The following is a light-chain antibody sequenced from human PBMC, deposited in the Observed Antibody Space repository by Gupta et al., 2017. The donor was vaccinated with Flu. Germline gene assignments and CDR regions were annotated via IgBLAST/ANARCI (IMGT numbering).Light chain of an antibody. CDR3: HQDDSSPRT. CDR1: RDVNRTY. CDR2: GAS. Sequence: CTLSWSPGEEASLSCRSSRDVNRTYFAWLQQKPGQAPRVLIYGASIRAAGIPDRFSGSGSGTNFTLTISRLEPEDAAVYYCHQDDSSPRTFGQGTKVEI. V-gene: IGKV3-20*01. J-gene: IGKJ2*01.